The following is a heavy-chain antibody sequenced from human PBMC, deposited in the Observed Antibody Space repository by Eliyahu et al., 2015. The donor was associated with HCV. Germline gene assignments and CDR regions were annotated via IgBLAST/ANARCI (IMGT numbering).Heavy chain of an antibody. D-gene: IGHD3-22*01. CDR2: ISGSGGST. Sequence: EVQLLESGGGLVQPGGSLRLSCAASGFTFSSYAMSWVRQAPGKGLEWVSAISGSGGSTYYADSVKGRFTISRDNSKNTLYLQMNSLRAEDTAVYYCAKMNGRDYYDSSGYLDYWGQGTLVTVSS. CDR1: GFTFSSYA. V-gene: IGHV3-23*01. CDR3: AKMNGRDYYDSSGYLDY. J-gene: IGHJ4*02.